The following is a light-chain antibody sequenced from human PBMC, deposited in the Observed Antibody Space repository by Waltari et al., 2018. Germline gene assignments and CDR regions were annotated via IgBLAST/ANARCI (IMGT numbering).Light chain of an antibody. CDR3: HNHYKEIT. CDR2: DAS. J-gene: IGKJ5*01. V-gene: IGKV3-11*01. CDR1: QSIGSS. Sequence: EIVLTQSPATLSLSPGERATLSCRASQSIGSSLAWYQHNPGQAPRLLIFDASNRATGIPARFSGSGSGTDFTLTISSLAPEDFAVYYCHNHYKEITFGQGTRLEIK.